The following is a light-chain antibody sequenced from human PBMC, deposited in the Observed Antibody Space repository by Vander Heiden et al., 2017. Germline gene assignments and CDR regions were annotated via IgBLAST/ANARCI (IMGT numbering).Light chain of an antibody. CDR1: RIGRYG. J-gene: IGLJ3*02. Sequence: SSVLTQPPSVSVAPGQTARIACGGDRIGRYGAHWFQQKPRQAPVLVVYDDSARPSRIPDRFSGANSENTATLTISRVEAGDEADYYCQVWDNDSDHWVFGGGTKLTVL. CDR2: DDS. V-gene: IGLV3-21*02. CDR3: QVWDNDSDHWV.